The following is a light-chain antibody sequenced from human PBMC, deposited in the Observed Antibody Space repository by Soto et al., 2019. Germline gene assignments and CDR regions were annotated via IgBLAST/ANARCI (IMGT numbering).Light chain of an antibody. Sequence: EIVLTQSPGTLSLSPGERATLSCRASQSVSSSSYLAWYQQKPGQAPRLLSYGASSRATGIPDRFSGSGSATDFTLIIRRLEPEDFSVYYCRQYGSSPSYTFGQGTKLEIK. CDR1: QSVSSSSY. J-gene: IGKJ2*01. CDR3: RQYGSSPSYT. CDR2: GAS. V-gene: IGKV3-20*01.